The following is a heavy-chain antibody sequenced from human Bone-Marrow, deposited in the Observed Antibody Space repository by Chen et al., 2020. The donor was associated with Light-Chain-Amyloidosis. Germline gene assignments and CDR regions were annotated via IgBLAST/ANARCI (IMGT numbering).Heavy chain of an antibody. J-gene: IGHJ5*02. CDR1: CGSITSSGYY. D-gene: IGHD2-8*01. V-gene: IGHV4-39*01. CDR3: ARNCTSEIRGGWFDP. CDR2: VYYGGST. Sequence: QLQLQEAGPGLVKPSETLSLTCTISCGSITSSGYYWGWFRQPPGKGLEWVATVYYGGSTYYNPALKNRVLISVDTSRNQFSLKLASVTASDTAVYFCARNCTSEIRGGWFDPWGPGTLVTVSS.